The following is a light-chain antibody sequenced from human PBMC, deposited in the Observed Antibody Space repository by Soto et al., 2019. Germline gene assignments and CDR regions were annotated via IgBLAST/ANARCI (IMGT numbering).Light chain of an antibody. CDR2: SAS. J-gene: IGKJ4*01. Sequence: DIQMTQSPSSLSASVGDRVTITCRASQHISSSLNWYQQKPGKASKLLIYSASSLQSGVPSRFSGSGSGTDFTLTISSLQPEDFASYYCQQSYNPPFTCGGGTNVEIK. CDR3: QQSYNPPFT. CDR1: QHISSS. V-gene: IGKV1-39*01.